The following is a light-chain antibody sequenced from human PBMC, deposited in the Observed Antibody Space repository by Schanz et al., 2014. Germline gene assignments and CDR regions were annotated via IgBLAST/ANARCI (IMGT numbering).Light chain of an antibody. CDR3: CSYAGSYPHVV. Sequence: QSVLTQPPSASGTPGQRVTISCSGSSSNIGSNPVYWYQQLPGTAPKLLVYSYYQRPSGVPDRFSDSKSGTSASLAISGLRFEDEADYYCCSYAGSYPHVVFGGGTKLTVL. J-gene: IGLJ2*01. CDR1: SSNIGSNP. CDR2: SYY. V-gene: IGLV1-47*02.